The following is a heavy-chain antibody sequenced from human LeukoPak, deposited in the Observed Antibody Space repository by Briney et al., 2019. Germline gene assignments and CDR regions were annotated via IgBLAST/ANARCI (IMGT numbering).Heavy chain of an antibody. CDR2: IYTSGST. D-gene: IGHD3-22*01. CDR3: ARGGSYYYDSRGLFDP. V-gene: IGHV4-61*02. J-gene: IGHJ5*02. Sequence: PSETLSLTCTVSGGSISSGSYYWSWIRQPAGKGLEWIGRIYTSGSTNYNPSLKSRVTISVDTSKNQFSLKLSSVTAADTAVYYCARGGSYYYDSRGLFDPWGQGTLVTVSS. CDR1: GGSISSGSYY.